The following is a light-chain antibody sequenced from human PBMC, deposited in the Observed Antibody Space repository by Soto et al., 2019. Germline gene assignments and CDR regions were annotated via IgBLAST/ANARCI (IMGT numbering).Light chain of an antibody. Sequence: QSVLTQPRSVSGSPGQSGTISFTGTSSDVGGYNYVSRYQHHPGKAPKLMIYDVTKRPSGVRDRFSASKSGNTASLTISGLQAEDEADYYCCSYAGSYTYVFGTGTKVTVL. CDR1: SSDVGGYNY. CDR3: CSYAGSYTYV. J-gene: IGLJ1*01. CDR2: DVT. V-gene: IGLV2-11*01.